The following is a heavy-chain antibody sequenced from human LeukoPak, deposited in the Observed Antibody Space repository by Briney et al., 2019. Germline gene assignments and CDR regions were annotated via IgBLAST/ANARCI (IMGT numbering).Heavy chain of an antibody. CDR1: GFTFSTYA. V-gene: IGHV3-23*01. CDR3: AQLRTFDY. Sequence: GGSLRLSCAASGFTFSTYAMSWVRQIPGKGLEWVSAISGSDDGTYYADSVKGRFTISRDNSRNTLYLQMNTLRAEDTAVYYCAQLRTFDYWGQGTLVTVSS. J-gene: IGHJ4*02. CDR2: ISGSDDGT.